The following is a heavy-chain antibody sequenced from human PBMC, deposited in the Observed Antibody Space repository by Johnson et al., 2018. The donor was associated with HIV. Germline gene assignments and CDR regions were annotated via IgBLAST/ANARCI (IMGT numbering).Heavy chain of an antibody. J-gene: IGHJ3*02. CDR2: IGTAGDT. D-gene: IGHD5-24*01. CDR1: GFTFSSYD. CDR3: ARDGRDGYNYRWLWGAFDI. V-gene: IGHV3-13*01. Sequence: VQLVESGGGLVKPGGSLRLSCAASGFTFSSYDMHWVRQATGKGLEWVSAIGTAGDTYYPGSVKGRFTISRENAKNSLYLQMNSLRAGDTAVYYCARDGRDGYNYRWLWGAFDIWGQGTMVTVS.